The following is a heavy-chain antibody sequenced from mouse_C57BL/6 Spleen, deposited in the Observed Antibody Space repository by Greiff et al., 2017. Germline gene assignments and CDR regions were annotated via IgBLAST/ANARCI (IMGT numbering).Heavy chain of an antibody. V-gene: IGHV5-4*01. CDR3: ASGETGPWFAY. J-gene: IGHJ3*01. CDR2: ISDGGSYT. D-gene: IGHD4-1*01. Sequence: EVQLVESGGGLVKPGGSLKLSCAASGFTFSSYAMSWVRQTPEKRLEWVATISDGGSYTYYPDNVKGRFTISRDTAKNNLYLQMSHLKSEDTAMYYCASGETGPWFAYWGQGTLVTVSA. CDR1: GFTFSSYA.